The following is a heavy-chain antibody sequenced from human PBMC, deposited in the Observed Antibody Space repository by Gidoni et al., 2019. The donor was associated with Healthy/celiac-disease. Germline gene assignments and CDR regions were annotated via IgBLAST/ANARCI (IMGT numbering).Heavy chain of an antibody. V-gene: IGHV4-39*07. J-gene: IGHJ4*02. CDR1: GGSISSRDYY. Sequence: QLPLQESGPGLLKPSETLSLTCSVSGGSISSRDYYWGWVRQPPGKGLEWIGTIHYRGDTYYNPSLKSRVSISVDTSKNQFSLWLTSVTAADTAMYYCARDVRYSSSWSHFDYWGQGILVTVSS. CDR3: ARDVRYSSSWSHFDY. D-gene: IGHD6-13*01. CDR2: IHYRGDT.